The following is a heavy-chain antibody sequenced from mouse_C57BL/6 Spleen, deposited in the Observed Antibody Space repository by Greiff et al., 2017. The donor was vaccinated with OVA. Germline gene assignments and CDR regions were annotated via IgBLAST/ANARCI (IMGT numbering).Heavy chain of an antibody. CDR1: GFTFSSYG. V-gene: IGHV5-6*02. CDR2: ISSGGSYT. J-gene: IGHJ4*01. Sequence: DVMLVESGGDLVKPGGSLKLSCAASGFTFSSYGMSWVRQTPDKRLEWVATISSGGSYTYYPDSVKGRFTISRDNAKNTLYLQMSSLKSEDTAMYYCARLIRDYYAMDYWGQGTSVTVSS. D-gene: IGHD2-4*01. CDR3: ARLIRDYYAMDY.